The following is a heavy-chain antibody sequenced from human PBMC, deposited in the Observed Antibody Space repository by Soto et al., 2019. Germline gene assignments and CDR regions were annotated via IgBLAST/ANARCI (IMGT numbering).Heavy chain of an antibody. V-gene: IGHV3-74*01. J-gene: IGHJ4*02. Sequence: GGSLRLSCAASGFTFSSYWMHWVRQAPGKGLVWVSRINSDGSSTSYADSVKGRFTISRDNAKNTLYLQMNSLRAEDTAVYYCARGGYYYDSSGYRAKDYWGQGTLVTVSS. CDR3: ARGGYYYDSSGYRAKDY. CDR1: GFTFSSYW. D-gene: IGHD3-22*01. CDR2: INSDGSST.